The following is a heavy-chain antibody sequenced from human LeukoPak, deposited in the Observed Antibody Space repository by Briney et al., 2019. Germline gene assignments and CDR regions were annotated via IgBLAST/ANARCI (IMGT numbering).Heavy chain of an antibody. CDR2: IDPSDSYT. CDR1: GYSFTSYW. V-gene: IGHV5-10-1*01. CDR3: TRGLPYYYGMDV. D-gene: IGHD5-18*01. Sequence: GESLRISCKGSGYSFTSYWISWVRQMPGKGLEWMGRIDPSDSYTNYSPSFQGHVTISADKSISTAYLQWSSLKTSDTAMYYCTRGLPYYYGMDVWGQGTTVTVSS. J-gene: IGHJ6*02.